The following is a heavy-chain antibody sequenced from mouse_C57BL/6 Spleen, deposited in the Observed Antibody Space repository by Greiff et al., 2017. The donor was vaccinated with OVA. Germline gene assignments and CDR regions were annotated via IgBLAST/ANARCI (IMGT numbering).Heavy chain of an antibody. V-gene: IGHV1-61*01. D-gene: IGHD2-5*01. Sequence: QVQLQQPGAELVRPGSSVKLSCKASGYTFTSYWMDWVKQRPGQGLEWIGNIYPSSSETHYNQKFKDKATLTVDKSSSTAYMQLSSLTSEDSAVYYCARSSSNYAYAMDYWGQGTSVTVSS. CDR2: IYPSSSET. CDR1: GYTFTSYW. CDR3: ARSSSNYAYAMDY. J-gene: IGHJ4*01.